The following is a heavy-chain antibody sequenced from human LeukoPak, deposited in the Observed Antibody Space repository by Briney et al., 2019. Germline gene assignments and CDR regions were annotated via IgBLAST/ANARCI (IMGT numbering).Heavy chain of an antibody. CDR3: ASLTPPDYYDSSGPRDY. CDR2: IIPIFGTA. J-gene: IGHJ4*02. D-gene: IGHD3-22*01. CDR1: GGTFSNYA. Sequence: SVKVSCKASGGTFSNYAISWVRQAPGQGLEWMGGIIPIFGTAKYAQKFQGRVTITADESTSTAYMELSSLRSEDTAVYYCASLTPPDYYDSSGPRDYWGQGTLVTVSS. V-gene: IGHV1-69*13.